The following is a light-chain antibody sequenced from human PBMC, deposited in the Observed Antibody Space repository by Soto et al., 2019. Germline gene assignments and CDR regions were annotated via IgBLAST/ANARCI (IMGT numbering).Light chain of an antibody. CDR3: QQYGSSPPYT. CDR1: HSVSSTY. V-gene: IGKV3-20*01. J-gene: IGKJ2*01. Sequence: EIVLTQSPGTLSLSPGERATLSCRASHSVSSTYLAWYQQKPGQAPRLLIYGASSRATGIPDRFSGSGSGTDLTLTISSLEPEDFAVYYCQQYGSSPPYTFGQGTKLEIK. CDR2: GAS.